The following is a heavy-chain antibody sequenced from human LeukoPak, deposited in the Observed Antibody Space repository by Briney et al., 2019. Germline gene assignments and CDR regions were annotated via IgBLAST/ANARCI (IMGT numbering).Heavy chain of an antibody. Sequence: GGSLRLSCAASGFIFSTYGMHWVRQAPGKGLEWVAFIQFDGSDEYYADSVKGRFTISRDNSKNTLYLQMNSLRPEDTAVYYCARGGFGELFLGYWGQGTLVTVSS. J-gene: IGHJ4*02. D-gene: IGHD3-10*01. V-gene: IGHV3-30*02. CDR2: IQFDGSDE. CDR1: GFIFSTYG. CDR3: ARGGFGELFLGY.